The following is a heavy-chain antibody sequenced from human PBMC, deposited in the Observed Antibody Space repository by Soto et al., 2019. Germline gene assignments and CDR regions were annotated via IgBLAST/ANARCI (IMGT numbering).Heavy chain of an antibody. V-gene: IGHV1-69*13. CDR1: GGTFTSYA. D-gene: IGHD6-6*01. Sequence: SVKVSCKVSGGTFTSYAIDWVLQAPGQGLEWMGGIIPITGTVNYAQKFQGRVTVTADESTTTVYMELSSLRSEDTAVYYCAGEYSSPSQYFYFEVWGRGTLVTVSS. CDR2: IIPITGTV. CDR3: AGEYSSPSQYFYFEV. J-gene: IGHJ2*01.